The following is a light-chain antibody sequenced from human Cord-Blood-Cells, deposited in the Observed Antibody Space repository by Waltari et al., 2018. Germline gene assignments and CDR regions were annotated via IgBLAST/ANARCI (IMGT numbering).Light chain of an antibody. CDR1: SGRLPRNS. CDR2: EDN. CDR3: QSYDSSNVV. Sequence: NFMLTQPHSVSESPGKTVTIPCTRSSGRLPRNSVPWHQQRPGSSPTTVIYEDNQRPSGVPDRFSGSIDSSSNSASLTISGLKTEDEADYYCQSYDSSNVVFGGGTKLTVL. V-gene: IGLV6-57*01. J-gene: IGLJ2*01.